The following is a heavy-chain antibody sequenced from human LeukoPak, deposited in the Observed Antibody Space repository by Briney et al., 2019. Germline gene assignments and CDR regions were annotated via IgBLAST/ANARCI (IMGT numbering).Heavy chain of an antibody. CDR2: ISGSGGST. D-gene: IGHD3-22*01. V-gene: IGHV3-23*01. J-gene: IGHJ4*02. CDR1: GFTFSSYA. CDR3: AREGDSSGYSYSRY. Sequence: PGGSLRLSCAASGFTFSSYAVSWVRQAPGKGLEWVSAISGSGGSTFYAGSVKGRFTISRDNSKNTVYLQMNSLRAGDTAVYYCAREGDSSGYSYSRYWGQGTLVTVSS.